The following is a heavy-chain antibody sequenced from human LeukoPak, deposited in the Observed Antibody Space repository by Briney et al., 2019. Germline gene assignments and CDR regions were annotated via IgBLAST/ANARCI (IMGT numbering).Heavy chain of an antibody. Sequence: GGSLRLSCAASGFTFSSYSMNWVRQAPGKGLEWVSSISSSSSYIYYADSVKGRFTISRDNAKNSLYLQMNSLRAEDTAVYYCARGAYGTPPTFFDYWGQGTPVTVSS. CDR1: GFTFSSYS. CDR3: ARGAYGTPPTFFDY. V-gene: IGHV3-21*01. J-gene: IGHJ4*02. CDR2: ISSSSSYI. D-gene: IGHD2/OR15-2a*01.